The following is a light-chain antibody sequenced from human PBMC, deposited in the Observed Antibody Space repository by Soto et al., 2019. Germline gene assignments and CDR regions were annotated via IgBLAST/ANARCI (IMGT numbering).Light chain of an antibody. J-gene: IGKJ1*01. CDR3: QQYNSYSWT. CDR1: QSVNRW. Sequence: DIQLTQSPSFLSASVGDRVTITCLASQSVNRWLAWYQQKPGKAPKLLIYEASSLESGVPSRFGGSGSGTEFTLAISSLQPDDFAIYYCQQYNSYSWTFGQGTKVDIK. V-gene: IGKV1-5*03. CDR2: EAS.